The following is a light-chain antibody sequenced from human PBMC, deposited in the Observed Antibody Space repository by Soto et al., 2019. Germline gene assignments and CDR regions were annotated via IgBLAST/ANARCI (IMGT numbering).Light chain of an antibody. CDR2: LNSDGSH. CDR3: QTWATGIVV. Sequence: QAVVTQSPSASASLGASVKLTCTLSSGHSSYAIAWHQQQPEKGPRYLMKLNSDGSHSKGDGIPDRFSGSSSGAERYLTISGLQSEDEADYYCQTWATGIVVFGGGTKLTVL. V-gene: IGLV4-69*01. J-gene: IGLJ2*01. CDR1: SGHSSYA.